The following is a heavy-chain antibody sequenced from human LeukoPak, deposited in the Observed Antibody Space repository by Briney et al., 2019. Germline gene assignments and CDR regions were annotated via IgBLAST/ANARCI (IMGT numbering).Heavy chain of an antibody. Sequence: PSETLSLTCAVYGGSFSGYYWSWIRQPPGKGLEWIGEINHSGSTNYNPPLKSRVTISVDTSKNQFSLKLSSVTAADTAVYYCARAGYGDYGGWFDPWGQGTLVTVSS. D-gene: IGHD4-17*01. CDR1: GGSFSGYY. CDR3: ARAGYGDYGGWFDP. J-gene: IGHJ5*02. CDR2: INHSGST. V-gene: IGHV4-34*01.